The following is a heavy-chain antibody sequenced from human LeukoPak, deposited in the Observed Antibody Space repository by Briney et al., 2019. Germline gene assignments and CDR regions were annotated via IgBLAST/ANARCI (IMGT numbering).Heavy chain of an antibody. CDR1: GFTFSNYG. J-gene: IGHJ1*01. D-gene: IGHD5-18*01. Sequence: PGGSLRLSCAASGFTFSNYGMHWVRQAPGKGLEWVAVISYDESNKFYRDSVKGRFTISRDNSKNMLYLQMNSLRAEDTAVYYCEKELRGYSYGEHWGQGILVTVSS. CDR2: ISYDESNK. V-gene: IGHV3-30*18. CDR3: EKELRGYSYGEH.